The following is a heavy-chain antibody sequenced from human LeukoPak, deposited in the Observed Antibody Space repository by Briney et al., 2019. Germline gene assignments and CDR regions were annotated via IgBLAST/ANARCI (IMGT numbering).Heavy chain of an antibody. CDR3: AKVVPAARDYYYYYMDV. V-gene: IGHV3-21*01. Sequence: GGSLRLSCAASGFTFSSYGMNWVRQAPGQGLEWVSSISSSSSSIYYADSVKGRFTISRDNAKNSLYLQMNSLRAEDTAVYYCAKVVPAARDYYYYYMDVWGKGTTVTVSS. CDR1: GFTFSSYG. J-gene: IGHJ6*03. CDR2: ISSSSSSI. D-gene: IGHD2-2*01.